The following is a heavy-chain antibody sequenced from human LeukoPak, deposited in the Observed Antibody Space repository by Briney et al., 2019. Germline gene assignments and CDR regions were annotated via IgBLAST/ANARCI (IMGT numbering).Heavy chain of an antibody. CDR3: ARGLYGSGRRSLMAH. Sequence: GVSLRLSCAASGFPFHNYWMTWVRQAPGKGLEWVANINQDDNEKYYLDSVKGRFTISRDNAETSLFLQMTSLRVEDTAIYYCARGLYGSGRRSLMAHWGPGTLVAVSS. V-gene: IGHV3-7*01. J-gene: IGHJ4*02. CDR2: INQDDNEK. CDR1: GFPFHNYW. D-gene: IGHD3-10*01.